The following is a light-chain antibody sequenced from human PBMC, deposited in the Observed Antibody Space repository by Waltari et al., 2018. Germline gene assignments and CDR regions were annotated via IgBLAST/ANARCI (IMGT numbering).Light chain of an antibody. CDR3: CSYVGAYVWV. V-gene: IGLV2-11*01. J-gene: IGLJ3*02. Sequence: QPALTQPRSLSGSPGQSITISCTGASNNYVSWYQQHPGKAPKLMIYDVNVRPSGGPDRFSGSKSGNTAALTISGLQAEDEGDYYCCSYVGAYVWVFGGGTELTVL. CDR1: SNNY. CDR2: DVN.